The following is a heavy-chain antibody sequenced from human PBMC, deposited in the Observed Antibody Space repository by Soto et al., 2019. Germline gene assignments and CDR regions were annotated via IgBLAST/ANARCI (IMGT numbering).Heavy chain of an antibody. CDR1: GGSLSSDY. V-gene: IGHV4-59*01. J-gene: IGHJ5*02. Sequence: SETLSLTCTVSGGSLSSDYWTWIRQPPGKGLEWIGYVYCSGNTNYNPSLKSRVTISIDTSKNQFSLKLTSLTATDTAVYYCARGGPSSKWLDPWGQGTLVTVSS. CDR2: VYCSGNT. CDR3: ARGGPSSKWLDP.